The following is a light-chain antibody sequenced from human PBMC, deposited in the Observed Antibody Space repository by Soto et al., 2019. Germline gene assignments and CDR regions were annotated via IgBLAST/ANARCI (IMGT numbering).Light chain of an antibody. CDR2: GAS. J-gene: IGKJ4*01. CDR3: QQYGSSPALT. V-gene: IGKV3-20*01. Sequence: ERVLMQAPATLSLSPGERATLSCRASQSVSSSYLAWYQQKPGQAPRLLIYGASSRATGIPDRFSGSGSGTDFTLTISRLEPEDFAVYYCQQYGSSPALTFGGGTKVDIK. CDR1: QSVSSSY.